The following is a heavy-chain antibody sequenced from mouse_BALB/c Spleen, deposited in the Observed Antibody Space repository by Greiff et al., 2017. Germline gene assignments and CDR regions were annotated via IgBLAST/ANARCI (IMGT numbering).Heavy chain of an antibody. V-gene: IGHV5-17*02. Sequence: EVQLVESGGGLVQPGGSRKLSCAASGFTFSSFGMHWVRQAPEKGLEWVAYISSGSSTIYYADTVKGRFTISRDNPKNNLFLQMTSLRSEDTAMYYCAREDYDYDWFAYWGQGTLVTVSA. J-gene: IGHJ3*01. D-gene: IGHD2-4*01. CDR2: ISSGSSTI. CDR1: GFTFSSFG. CDR3: AREDYDYDWFAY.